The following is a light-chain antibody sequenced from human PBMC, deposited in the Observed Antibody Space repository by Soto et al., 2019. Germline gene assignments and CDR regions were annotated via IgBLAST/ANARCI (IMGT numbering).Light chain of an antibody. CDR2: EVN. J-gene: IGLJ3*02. V-gene: IGLV2-14*01. CDR3: LSYTSANTRV. CDR1: SSDVGDNNY. Sequence: QSVLTQPASVSGSPGQSITISCTGTSSDVGDNNYVSWYQHHPGKAPKLMIYEVNNRPSGVSNRFSGSKSGNTASLTISGLQPEDEADYYCLSYTSANTRVFGGGTKLTVL.